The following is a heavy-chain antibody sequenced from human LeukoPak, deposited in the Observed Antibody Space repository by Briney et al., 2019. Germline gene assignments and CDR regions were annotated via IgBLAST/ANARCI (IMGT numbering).Heavy chain of an antibody. CDR1: GYTLTELS. Sequence: ASVKVSCKVSGYTLTELSMHWVRQAPGKGLEWMGGFDPEDSETIYAQKFQGRVTMTEDTSTDTAYMELSSLRSEDTAVYYCATSYYYGSGSYYPGWGQGTLVTVSS. J-gene: IGHJ4*02. CDR3: ATSYYYGSGSYYPG. V-gene: IGHV1-24*01. D-gene: IGHD3-10*01. CDR2: FDPEDSET.